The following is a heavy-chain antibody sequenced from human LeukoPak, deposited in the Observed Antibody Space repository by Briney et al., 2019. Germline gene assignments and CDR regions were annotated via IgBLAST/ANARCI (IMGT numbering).Heavy chain of an antibody. D-gene: IGHD2-21*02. V-gene: IGHV3-23*01. CDR1: GFTFSSYA. CDR2: ISGSGGST. J-gene: IGHJ4*02. CDR3: AKVGRIVVVTAIPPLLFDY. Sequence: GGSLRLSCAASGFTFSSYAMSWVRQAPGKGLEWVSAISGSGGSTYYADSVKGRFTISRDNSKNTLYLQMNSLRAEDTAVYYCAKVGRIVVVTAIPPLLFDYWCQGTLVTVSS.